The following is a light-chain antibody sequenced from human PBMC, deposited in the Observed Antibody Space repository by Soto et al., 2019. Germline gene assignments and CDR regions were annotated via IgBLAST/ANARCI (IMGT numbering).Light chain of an antibody. CDR1: QSFSSSS. CDR2: GAS. J-gene: IGKJ1*01. V-gene: IGKV3-20*01. CDR3: QQYGSSPRT. Sequence: DIVLTQSPGTLSLSPGERATLSCRASQSFSSSSLAWYQQKPGQAPRLLIYGASSRAAGIPDRFSGSGSGTDFTLTISRLEPEDFAVYYCQQYGSSPRTFGQGTKVEIK.